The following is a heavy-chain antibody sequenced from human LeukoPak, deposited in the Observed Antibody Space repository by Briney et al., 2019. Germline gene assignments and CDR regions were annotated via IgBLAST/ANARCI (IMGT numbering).Heavy chain of an antibody. V-gene: IGHV4-59*01. CDR3: ARDRAGPNYYDSGPFDY. CDR2: IYYSGST. D-gene: IGHD3-22*01. Sequence: SETLSLTCTVSGGSISSYYWSWIRQPPGKGLKWIGYIYYSGSTNYNPSLKSRVTISVDTSKNQFSLKLSSVTAADTAVYYCARDRAGPNYYDSGPFDYWGQGTLVTVSS. CDR1: GGSISSYY. J-gene: IGHJ4*02.